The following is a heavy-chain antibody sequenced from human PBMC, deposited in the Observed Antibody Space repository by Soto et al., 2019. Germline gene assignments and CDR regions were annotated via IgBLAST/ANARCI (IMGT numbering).Heavy chain of an antibody. D-gene: IGHD3-9*01. CDR2: ISAYNGNT. Sequence: QGLEWMGWISAYNGNTNYAQKLQGRVTMTTDTSTSTAYMELRSLRSDDTAVYYCARAGFGTGMYYDILTGYYRGYYFDYWGQGTLVTVSS. V-gene: IGHV1-18*01. J-gene: IGHJ4*02. CDR3: ARAGFGTGMYYDILTGYYRGYYFDY.